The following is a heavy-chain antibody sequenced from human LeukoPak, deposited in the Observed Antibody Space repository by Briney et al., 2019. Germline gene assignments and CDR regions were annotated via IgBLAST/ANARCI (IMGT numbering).Heavy chain of an antibody. D-gene: IGHD3-16*01. Sequence: GGSLRLSCAASGFTFSDHFLDWVRQAPGKGLEWLSYISSSTNTIYYADSVKGRFTISRDNAKNSLYLQMNGLGAEDTAVYYCARELNGYGYYFFDYWGPGTLVTVSS. J-gene: IGHJ4*02. V-gene: IGHV3-48*04. CDR3: ARELNGYGYYFFDY. CDR2: ISSSTNTI. CDR1: GFTFSDHF.